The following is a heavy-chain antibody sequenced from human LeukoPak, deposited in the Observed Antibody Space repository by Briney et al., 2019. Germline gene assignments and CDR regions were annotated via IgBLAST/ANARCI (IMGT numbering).Heavy chain of an antibody. Sequence: SETLFLTCIVSGGSINGYYWGWIRQPPGKGLELIGHIFYTGNTVYNPSLKSRATILLDTSENQFSLILRSMTTADTAVYYCARYRPSESRRGVVTSLDYWAREPWSPSP. CDR1: GGSINGYY. J-gene: IGHJ4*02. V-gene: IGHV4-59*01. D-gene: IGHD4-23*01. CDR2: IFYTGNT. CDR3: ARYRPSESRRGVVTSLDY.